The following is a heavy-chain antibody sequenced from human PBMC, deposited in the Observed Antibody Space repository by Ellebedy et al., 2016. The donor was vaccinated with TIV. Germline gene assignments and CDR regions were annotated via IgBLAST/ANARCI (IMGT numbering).Heavy chain of an antibody. D-gene: IGHD1-26*01. J-gene: IGHJ3*02. CDR1: GFTFSSYW. CDR3: ARDGGNGKYGAFDI. Sequence: PGGSLRLSCAASGFTFSSYWMHWVRQAPGKGLVWVSRIDYDGSSTIYADSVKGRFTASRDNAKNTRYLQMKSLRVEDTAVYYCARDGGNGKYGAFDIWGQGTMVTVSS. V-gene: IGHV3-74*01. CDR2: IDYDGSST.